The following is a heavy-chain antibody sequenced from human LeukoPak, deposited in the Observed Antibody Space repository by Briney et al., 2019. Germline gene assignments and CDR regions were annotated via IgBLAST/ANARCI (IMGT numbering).Heavy chain of an antibody. CDR3: ARGGARLYSYGYVFGY. CDR2: IYYSGST. CDR1: GGSISSYY. V-gene: IGHV4-59*08. D-gene: IGHD5-18*01. Sequence: SETLSLTCTVSGGSISSYYWSWIRQPPGKGLEWIGYIYYSGSTNYNPSLKSRVTISVDTSKNQFSLKLSSVTAADTAVYYCARGGARLYSYGYVFGYWGQGTLVTVSS. J-gene: IGHJ4*02.